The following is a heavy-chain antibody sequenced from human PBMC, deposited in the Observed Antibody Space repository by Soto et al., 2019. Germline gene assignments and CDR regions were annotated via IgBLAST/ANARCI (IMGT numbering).Heavy chain of an antibody. CDR2: IYYSGST. D-gene: IGHD2-15*01. CDR1: VGSISSSSYY. V-gene: IGHV4-39*01. Sequence: QLQLQESGPGLVKPSETLSLTCTVSVGSISSSSYYWGWIRQPPGKGLEWIGSIYYSGSTYYNPSLKSRVTISVDTSKNQFSLKLSSVTAADTAVYYCARLWYASYFDYWGQGTLVTVSS. J-gene: IGHJ4*02. CDR3: ARLWYASYFDY.